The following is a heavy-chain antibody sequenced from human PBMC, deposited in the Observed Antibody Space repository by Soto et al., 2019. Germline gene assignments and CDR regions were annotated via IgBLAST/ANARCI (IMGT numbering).Heavy chain of an antibody. Sequence: SETLSLTCAVYGGSFSAYYWSWVRQPPGQGLEWIGEIIHSESTKYNPSLTSRVTISVDTSKNQFSLKLSSVTAADTAVYYCARQRPTDGRWEFANYYGMDVWGQGTPVTVSS. D-gene: IGHD1-26*01. CDR2: IIHSEST. CDR3: ARQRPTDGRWEFANYYGMDV. V-gene: IGHV4-34*12. J-gene: IGHJ6*02. CDR1: GGSFSAYY.